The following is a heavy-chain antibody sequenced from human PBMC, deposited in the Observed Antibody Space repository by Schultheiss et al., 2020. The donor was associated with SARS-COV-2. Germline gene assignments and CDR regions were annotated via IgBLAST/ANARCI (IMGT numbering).Heavy chain of an antibody. CDR3: ARDRELERSLCLDV. Sequence: GGSLRLSCAASGFTFSSYSMNWVRQAPGKGLEWVSSISSSSSYIYYADSVKGRFTISRDNAKNSLYLQMNSLRAEDTAVYYCARDRELERSLCLDVWGKGTTVTVSS. CDR1: GFTFSSYS. D-gene: IGHD1-1*01. CDR2: ISSSSSYI. J-gene: IGHJ6*04. V-gene: IGHV3-21*01.